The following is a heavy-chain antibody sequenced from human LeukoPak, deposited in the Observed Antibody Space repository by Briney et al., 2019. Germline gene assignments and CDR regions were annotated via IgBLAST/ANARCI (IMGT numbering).Heavy chain of an antibody. J-gene: IGHJ5*02. V-gene: IGHV1-69*06. CDR3: AREGLSPAEVDYGTFGPNTYNSWFDP. Sequence: SVKVSCKASGGTFSSYAISRVRQAPGQGLEWMGGIIPIFGTANYAQKFQGRVTITADKSTSTAYMELSSLRSEDTAVYYCAREGLSPAEVDYGTFGPNTYNSWFDPWGQGTLVTVSS. D-gene: IGHD4-17*01. CDR2: IIPIFGTA. CDR1: GGTFSSYA.